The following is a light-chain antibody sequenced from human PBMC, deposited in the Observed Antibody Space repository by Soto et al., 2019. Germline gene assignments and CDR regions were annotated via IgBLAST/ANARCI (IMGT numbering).Light chain of an antibody. CDR1: QSVGSSY. Sequence: EIVLTHSPGTLSFCVWESTTLSFRASQSVGSSYLAWYQHKPGQAPRLLIYGATSSATGIPDRFSGSGSGTDFTLTISRLEPEDFAVYFCQQYNYLITFGQGTRLEIK. CDR3: QQYNYLIT. V-gene: IGKV3-20*01. J-gene: IGKJ5*01. CDR2: GAT.